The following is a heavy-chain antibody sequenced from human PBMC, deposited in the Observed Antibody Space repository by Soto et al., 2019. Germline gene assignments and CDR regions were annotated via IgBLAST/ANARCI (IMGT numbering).Heavy chain of an antibody. D-gene: IGHD1-26*01. V-gene: IGHV1-69*13. CDR2: IIPIFGTA. CDR3: AKDYLLGSTSYGMDV. Sequence: GASVKVSCKASGGTFSSYAISWVRQAPGQGLEWMGGIIPIFGTANYAQKFQGRVTITADDSKNTLSLQMNSLRAEDTAVYYCAKDYLLGSTSYGMDVWGQGTTVTVSS. J-gene: IGHJ6*02. CDR1: GGTFSSYA.